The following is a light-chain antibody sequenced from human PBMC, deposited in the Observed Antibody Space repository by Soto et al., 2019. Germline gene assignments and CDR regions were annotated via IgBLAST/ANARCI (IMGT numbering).Light chain of an antibody. CDR2: EGS. V-gene: IGLV2-23*01. Sequence: QSALTQPASVSGSPGQSITISCTGTSSDVGSYNLVSWYRQLPGKAPKLMIYEGSKRPSGVSNRFSGSKSGNTASLTISGLQAEDESDYYCCSYSGSTTLVVFGGGTKLTVL. CDR3: CSYSGSTTLVV. CDR1: SSDVGSYNL. J-gene: IGLJ2*01.